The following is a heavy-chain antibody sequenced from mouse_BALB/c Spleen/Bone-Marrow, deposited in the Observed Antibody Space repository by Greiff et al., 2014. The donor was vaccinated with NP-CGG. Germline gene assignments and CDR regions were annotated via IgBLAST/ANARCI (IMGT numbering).Heavy chain of an antibody. CDR1: GFTFSSFG. V-gene: IGHV5-17*02. CDR2: ISSGSSAI. J-gene: IGHJ2*01. Sequence: EVKLVESGGGLVQPGGSRKLSCAASGFTFSSFGMHWVRQAPEKGLEWVAYISSGSSAIYYADTMKGRFTISRDNPKNTLFLQMTSLRSEDTAMYYCARGNYFDYWGQGTTLTVSS. CDR3: ARGNYFDY.